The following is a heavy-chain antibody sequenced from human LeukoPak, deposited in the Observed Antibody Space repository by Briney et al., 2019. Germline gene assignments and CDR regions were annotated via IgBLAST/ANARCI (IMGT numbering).Heavy chain of an antibody. V-gene: IGHV4-39*01. Sequence: PSETLSLTCNVSGVSVSDGRYYWTWIRQPPGKGLEWIGSIYYSGSTYYNPSLKSRVTISVDTSKNQFSLKLSSVTAADTAVYYCARRYYYGSGSYYNGSTLDYWGQGTLVTVSS. J-gene: IGHJ4*02. CDR1: GVSVSDGRYY. CDR3: ARRYYYGSGSYYNGSTLDY. CDR2: IYYSGST. D-gene: IGHD3-10*01.